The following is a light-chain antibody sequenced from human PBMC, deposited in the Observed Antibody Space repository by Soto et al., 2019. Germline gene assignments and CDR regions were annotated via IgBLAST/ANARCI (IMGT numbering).Light chain of an antibody. V-gene: IGLV2-14*01. CDR2: EVN. Sequence: QSALTQPASLSGSPGQSITISCTGTSSDVPAYDYVSWYQQHPGKDPKLMISEVNNRPSRVSNRFSGSKSGNTAYLTISGLQVEDEAEYFCFSFTTTNTQVFGTGTKVTVL. CDR1: SSDVPAYDY. J-gene: IGLJ1*01. CDR3: FSFTTTNTQV.